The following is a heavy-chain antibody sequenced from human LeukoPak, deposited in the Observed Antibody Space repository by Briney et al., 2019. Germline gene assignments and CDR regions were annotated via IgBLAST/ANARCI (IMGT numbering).Heavy chain of an antibody. V-gene: IGHV3-23*01. Sequence: GGSLRLSCTASGFTFSTYAMRWVRQAPGKGLEWVSSISGGDGSPYYADSVKGRFTISRDNSKNTLYLQMNSLRAEDTAVYYCAKGESHPKYYFDYWGQGTLVTVSS. J-gene: IGHJ4*02. CDR1: GFTFSTYA. CDR3: AKGESHPKYYFDY. CDR2: ISGGDGSP. D-gene: IGHD3-10*01.